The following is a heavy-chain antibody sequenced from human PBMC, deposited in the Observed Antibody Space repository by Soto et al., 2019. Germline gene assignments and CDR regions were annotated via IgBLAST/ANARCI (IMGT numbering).Heavy chain of an antibody. D-gene: IGHD2-21*02. J-gene: IGHJ6*02. CDR2: INHSGTT. V-gene: IGHV4-34*01. CDR3: ARADRTLVTSYGLDV. CDR1: GGSFSGFY. Sequence: SEDLSLTSDDSGGSFSGFYWTWIRQPPGEGLEWIGEINHSGTTNFNPSLRSRLTISLGSSKKHFSLKLTSMTAADAAVYYCARADRTLVTSYGLDVWGQGTTVTVS.